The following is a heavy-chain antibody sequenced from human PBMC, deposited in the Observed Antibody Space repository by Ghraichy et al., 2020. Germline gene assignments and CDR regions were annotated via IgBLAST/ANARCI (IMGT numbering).Heavy chain of an antibody. CDR2: INHSGST. J-gene: IGHJ6*02. CDR3: ARGGPRYCSSTSCYSGGMDV. V-gene: IGHV4-34*01. Sequence: SETLSLTCAVYGGSFSDYYWSWIRQPPGKGLEWIGEINHSGSTNYNPSLKSRVTISVDTSKNQFSLKLSSVTAADTAVYYCARGGPRYCSSTSCYSGGMDVWGQGTTVTVSS. D-gene: IGHD2-2*01. CDR1: GGSFSDYY.